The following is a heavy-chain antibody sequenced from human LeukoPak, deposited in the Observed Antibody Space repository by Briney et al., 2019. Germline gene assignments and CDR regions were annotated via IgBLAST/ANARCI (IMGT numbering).Heavy chain of an antibody. CDR2: IFPGDSET. J-gene: IGHJ3*02. CDR3: ARRCSGGSCLDAFDI. V-gene: IGHV5-51*01. D-gene: IGHD2-15*01. Sequence: GESLKISCKGSGYSFTTHWIGWVRQLPGKGLEWMGLIFPGDSETIYSPSFQGQVTISADKSINTAYLRWSSLKASDTAMYYCARRCSGGSCLDAFDIWGQGTMVTVSS. CDR1: GYSFTTHW.